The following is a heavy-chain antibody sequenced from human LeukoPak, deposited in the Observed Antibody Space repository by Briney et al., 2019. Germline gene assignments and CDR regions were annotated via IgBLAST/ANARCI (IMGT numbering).Heavy chain of an antibody. V-gene: IGHV3-23*01. D-gene: IGHD3-22*01. Sequence: GGSLRVSCAASGFTFSSYAMSWVRQALGKGLEWVSAISGSGGSTYYADSVKGRFTISRDNSKNTLYLQMNSLRAEDTAVYYCAKYPRANYDSSGYYFVYWGQGTLVTVSS. CDR1: GFTFSSYA. J-gene: IGHJ4*02. CDR2: ISGSGGST. CDR3: AKYPRANYDSSGYYFVY.